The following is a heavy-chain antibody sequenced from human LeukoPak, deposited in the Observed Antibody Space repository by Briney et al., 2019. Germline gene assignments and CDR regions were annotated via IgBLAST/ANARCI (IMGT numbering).Heavy chain of an antibody. J-gene: IGHJ3*01. Sequence: SQTLSLTCAIPGGSVSTSGVAWNWVRQSPSRGLEWLGRTYYTSKWNTDYSVSVKSRIVVNPDTSKNQFSLQLNSVTSEDTAVYYCARGRASAFDVWGQDTMVTVSS. CDR1: GGSVSTSGVA. D-gene: IGHD6-25*01. CDR2: TYYTSKWNT. CDR3: ARGRASAFDV. V-gene: IGHV6-1*01.